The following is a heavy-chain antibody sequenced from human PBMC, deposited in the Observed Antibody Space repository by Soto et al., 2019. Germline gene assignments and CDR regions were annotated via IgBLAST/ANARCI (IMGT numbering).Heavy chain of an antibody. V-gene: IGHV3-48*02. D-gene: IGHD2-8*02. CDR2: ISHKSSAL. CDR3: AMDPYWLIRATKMDY. CDR1: GFTFSNYA. Sequence: EVQLVESGGGLVQPGGSLRLSCAASGFTFSNYAMNWVRQAPGKGLEWVSFISHKSSALYDADSVKGRFNISRDNAKNPLYLEMHTLRYEATADYYCAMDPYWLIRATKMDYRGQGTLVTVSS. J-gene: IGHJ4*02.